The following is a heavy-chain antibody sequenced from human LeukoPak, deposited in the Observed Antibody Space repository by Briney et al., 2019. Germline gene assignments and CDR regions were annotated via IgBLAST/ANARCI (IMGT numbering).Heavy chain of an antibody. CDR3: AKDRSIAAAGRQDVY. V-gene: IGHV3-23*01. J-gene: IGHJ4*02. Sequence: GGTLRLSCAASGFTFSSYGMSWVRQAPGKGLEWVSAISGSGGSTYYADSVKGRFTISRDNSKNTLYLQMNSLRAEDTAVYYCAKDRSIAAAGRQDVYWGQGTLVTVSS. D-gene: IGHD6-13*01. CDR2: ISGSGGST. CDR1: GFTFSSYG.